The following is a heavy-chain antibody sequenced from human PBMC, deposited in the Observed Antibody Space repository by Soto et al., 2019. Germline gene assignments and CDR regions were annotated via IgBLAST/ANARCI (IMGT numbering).Heavy chain of an antibody. Sequence: GASVKVSCKASGYMFTGFYLHWVRQASGQGLEWMGWINPNNGVTTYAKNFQGRVTMSRDSSISTAYLELSSLRSDDTAVYFCAAAAIPVAWCHPDLWGQGTVVTVSS. D-gene: IGHD6-19*01. CDR1: GYMFTGFY. CDR2: INPNNGVT. CDR3: AAAAIPVAWCHPDL. J-gene: IGHJ5*02. V-gene: IGHV1-2*02.